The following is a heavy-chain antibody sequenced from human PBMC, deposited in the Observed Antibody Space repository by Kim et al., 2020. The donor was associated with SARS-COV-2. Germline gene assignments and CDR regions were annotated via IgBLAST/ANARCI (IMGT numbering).Heavy chain of an antibody. CDR3: ARGVRYYGSGSYYNYYGMDV. J-gene: IGHJ6*02. CDR1: GGSFSGYY. D-gene: IGHD3-10*01. Sequence: SETLSLTCAVYGGSFSGYYWSWIRQPPGKGLEWIGEINHSGSTNYNPSLKSRVTISVDTSKNQFSLKLSSVTAADTAVYYCARGVRYYGSGSYYNYYGMDVWGQGTTVTVSS. V-gene: IGHV4-34*01. CDR2: INHSGST.